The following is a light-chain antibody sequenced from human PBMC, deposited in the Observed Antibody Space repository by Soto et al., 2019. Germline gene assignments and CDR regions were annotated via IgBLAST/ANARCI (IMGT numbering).Light chain of an antibody. J-gene: IGKJ3*01. CDR3: QQSFGAPFA. CDR2: WAS. CDR1: QSLFASSKNKDY. V-gene: IGKV4-1*01. Sequence: IVMTQSPDSLAVSLGERATINCKSSQSLFASSKNKDYLAWYQQKPGQPPRLLIYWASTRESGVTDRFSGSGSGTDFALTISSLQAEDVAVYYCQQSFGAPFAFGPGTKVDIK.